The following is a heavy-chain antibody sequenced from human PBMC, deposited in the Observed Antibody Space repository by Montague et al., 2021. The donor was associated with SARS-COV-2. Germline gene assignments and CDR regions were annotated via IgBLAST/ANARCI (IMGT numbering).Heavy chain of an antibody. V-gene: IGHV4-34*01. J-gene: IGHJ4*02. CDR2: SDHSGKT. Sequence: SETLSLTCAVCGTSFANYYWSWIRQAPGKGLEWIGESDHSGKTKYNPSLQSRVIISVDRSKNRFSLKLTSVIAADTAVYYCAKVGGFDASASDWGRGTLVTVSS. D-gene: IGHD3-10*01. CDR3: AKVGGFDASASD. CDR1: GTSFANYY.